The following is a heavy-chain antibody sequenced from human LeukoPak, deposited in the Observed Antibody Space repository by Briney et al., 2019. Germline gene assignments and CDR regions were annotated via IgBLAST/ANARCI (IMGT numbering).Heavy chain of an antibody. J-gene: IGHJ4*02. Sequence: GGSLRLSCAASGFTFDDYGMSWVRQAPGKGLEWVSAISGSGGSTYYADSVKGRFTISRDNSKNTLYLQMNSLRAEDTAVYYCAKMLPYYDFWRNYFDYWGQGTLVTVSS. CDR2: ISGSGGST. CDR3: AKMLPYYDFWRNYFDY. CDR1: GFTFDDYG. D-gene: IGHD3-3*01. V-gene: IGHV3-23*01.